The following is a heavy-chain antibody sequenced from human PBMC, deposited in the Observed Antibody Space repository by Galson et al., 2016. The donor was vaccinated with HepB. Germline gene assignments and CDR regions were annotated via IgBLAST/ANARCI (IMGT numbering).Heavy chain of an antibody. J-gene: IGHJ6*02. CDR1: DYTFTTYV. CDR3: ARDRRRRASVGKAYYYYGLDV. Sequence: SVKVSCKASDYTFTTYVIYWVRQAPGQGLEWMGTISPDTGNTHYAQKFQGRVSMTTDTSTTTAYMDLRSLRSDDTAVYYCARDRRRRASVGKAYYYYGLDVWGQGTTVTVYS. D-gene: IGHD3-10*01. CDR2: ISPDTGNT. V-gene: IGHV1-18*01.